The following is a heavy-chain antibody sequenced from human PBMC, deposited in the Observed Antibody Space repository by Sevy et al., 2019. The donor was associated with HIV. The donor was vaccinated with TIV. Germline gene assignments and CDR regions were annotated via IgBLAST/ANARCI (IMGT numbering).Heavy chain of an antibody. CDR2: IWYDGTNK. J-gene: IGHJ4*02. CDR1: GFSISGYG. V-gene: IGHV3-33*01. Sequence: GGSLRLSCTASGFSISGYGMHWVRQVPGKGLEWVAIIWYDGTNKDYTDSVKGRFTITRDNSKNTLYLQMNSLRVEDTAVYYCARESLAVVGIGYYFNYWGQGTLVTVSS. CDR3: ARESLAVVGIGYYFNY. D-gene: IGHD6-19*01.